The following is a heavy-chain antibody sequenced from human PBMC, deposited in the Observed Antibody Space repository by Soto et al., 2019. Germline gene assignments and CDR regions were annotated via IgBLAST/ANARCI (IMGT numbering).Heavy chain of an antibody. J-gene: IGHJ5*02. CDR3: ARGIQLWLPWFDP. CDR2: INPNSGDT. CDR1: GYTFTGYY. V-gene: IGHV1-2*02. D-gene: IGHD5-18*01. Sequence: QVQLVQSGAEVKKPGASVKVSCKASGYTFTGYYMHWVRQAPGQGLEWMGWINPNSGDTNYAQKFQGRVTMTRDTSISTAYMELSRLRSDDTAVYYCARGIQLWLPWFDPWGQGTLVTVSS.